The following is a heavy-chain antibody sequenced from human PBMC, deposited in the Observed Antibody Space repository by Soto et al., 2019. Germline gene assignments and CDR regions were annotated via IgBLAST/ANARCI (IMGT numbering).Heavy chain of an antibody. D-gene: IGHD6-13*01. CDR1: GFTFSNYG. V-gene: IGHV3-30*03. Sequence: PGGSLRLSCAASGFTFSNYGMHWVRQAPGKGLEWVAVISYDGSNKYYADSVKGRFTISRDKSKNTLYLEMKSLRVEDTAVYYCAREIGYSSTWTYYWGPGTLVTVSS. J-gene: IGHJ4*02. CDR2: ISYDGSNK. CDR3: AREIGYSSTWTYY.